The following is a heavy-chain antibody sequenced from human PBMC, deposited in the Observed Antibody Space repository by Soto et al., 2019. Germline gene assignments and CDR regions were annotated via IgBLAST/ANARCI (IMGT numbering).Heavy chain of an antibody. Sequence: QVQLQESGPGLVKPSGTLSLTCAVSGGSISSSNWWSWVRQPPGKGLEWIGEIYHSESTHYNPSLKSRVTISVDTSKTQFSLKLSSVTAADTAVYYCARVSGSYYYGMDVWGQGTTVTVSS. J-gene: IGHJ6*02. D-gene: IGHD1-26*01. CDR3: ARVSGSYYYGMDV. CDR1: GGSISSSNW. CDR2: IYHSEST. V-gene: IGHV4-4*02.